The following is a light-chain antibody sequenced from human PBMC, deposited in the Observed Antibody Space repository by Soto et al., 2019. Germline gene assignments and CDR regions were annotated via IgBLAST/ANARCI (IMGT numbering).Light chain of an antibody. V-gene: IGKV3-15*01. CDR2: GAS. CDR1: KSVSSN. J-gene: IGKJ2*01. Sequence: EIVMTQSPATLSVSPGERATLSCRASKSVSSNLAWYQQQPGQAPRLLIYGASTRATGIPARFSGSGSGTEFTLTISSLQSEDFAVYYCQQYNNWPPGRTFGQGTKLEIK. CDR3: QQYNNWPPGRT.